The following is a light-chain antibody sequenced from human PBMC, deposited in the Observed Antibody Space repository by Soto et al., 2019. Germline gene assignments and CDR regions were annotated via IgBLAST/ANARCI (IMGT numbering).Light chain of an antibody. V-gene: IGLV2-23*02. J-gene: IGLJ1*01. CDR2: EVS. CDR1: SSDVGSYNL. CDR3: CSYAGSSTRYV. Sequence: QSALTQPASVSGSPGQSITISCTGTSSDVGSYNLVSWYQQHPGKAPKLMIYEVSKRSSGVSNRFSGSKSGNTASLTISGLQAEDEADYYCCSYAGSSTRYVFGTGTKVTVL.